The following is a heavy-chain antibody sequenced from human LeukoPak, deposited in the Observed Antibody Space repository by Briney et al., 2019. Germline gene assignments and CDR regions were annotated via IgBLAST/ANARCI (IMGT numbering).Heavy chain of an antibody. CDR1: GFTFSSYA. Sequence: SGGSLRLSCAASGFTFSSYAMSWLRQARGGGLEWVTTITAAGDNTYYAASVKGRFTISRDNSKNTVYLQISSLGDEDTALYYCAQSDGFDPWGQGTLVTVSS. CDR2: ITAAGDNT. J-gene: IGHJ5*02. V-gene: IGHV3-23*01. CDR3: AQSDGFDP.